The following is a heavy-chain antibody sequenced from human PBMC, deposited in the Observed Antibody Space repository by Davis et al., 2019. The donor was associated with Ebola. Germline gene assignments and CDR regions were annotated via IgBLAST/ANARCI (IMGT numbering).Heavy chain of an antibody. CDR1: GGSISSSNW. J-gene: IGHJ4*02. CDR3: ASLVNRMGGDEY. V-gene: IGHV4-4*02. CDR2: IYHSGST. D-gene: IGHD2-21*02. Sequence: PSETLSLTCAVSGGSISSSNWWSWVRQPPGKGLEWIGEIYHSGSTNYNPSLKSRVTISVDKSKNQFSLKLSSVTAADTAVYYCASLVNRMGGDEYWGQGTLVTVSS.